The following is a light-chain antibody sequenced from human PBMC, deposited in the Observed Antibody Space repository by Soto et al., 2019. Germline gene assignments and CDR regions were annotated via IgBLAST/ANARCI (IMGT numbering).Light chain of an antibody. Sequence: EIVLTQSPGTLSLSPGQRATLSCRASQIVSTNYLAWYQHKPGQAPRLLIYGASTRATGIPARFSGSGSGTDFTLTISGLESEDFAVYYCQLFGDSPMYTFGQGTKLEIK. J-gene: IGKJ2*01. CDR1: QIVSTNY. CDR2: GAS. V-gene: IGKV3-20*01. CDR3: QLFGDSPMYT.